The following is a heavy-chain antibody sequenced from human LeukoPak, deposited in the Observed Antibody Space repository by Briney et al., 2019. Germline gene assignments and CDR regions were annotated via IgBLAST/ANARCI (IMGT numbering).Heavy chain of an antibody. CDR3: ARMTTVTTSWFDP. D-gene: IGHD4-17*01. CDR1: GYSISSGYY. V-gene: IGHV4-38-2*01. J-gene: IGHJ5*02. CDR2: IYHSGST. Sequence: PSETLSLTCAVSGYSISSGYYWGWIRQPPGKGLEWIGSIYHSGSTYYNPSLKSRVTISVDTSKNQFSLKLSSVTAADTAVYYCARMTTVTTSWFDPWGRGTLVTVSS.